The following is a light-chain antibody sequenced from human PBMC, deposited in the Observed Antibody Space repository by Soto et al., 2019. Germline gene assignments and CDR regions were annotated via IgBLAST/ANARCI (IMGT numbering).Light chain of an antibody. V-gene: IGLV2-14*01. CDR2: HVS. J-gene: IGLJ1*01. Sequence: QSVLTQPDSVSGSPGQSITISCTGTSSDVGGYNYVSWYQQHPAKVPKLMIYHVSNRPSGVSDRFSGSKSGNTASLTISGLQAEDEADYYCYSYTTSSTYVFGTGTKLTVL. CDR1: SSDVGGYNY. CDR3: YSYTTSSTYV.